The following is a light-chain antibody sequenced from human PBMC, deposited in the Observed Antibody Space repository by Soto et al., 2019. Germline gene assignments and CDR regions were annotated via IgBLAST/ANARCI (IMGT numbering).Light chain of an antibody. CDR1: SSDVGGYNY. J-gene: IGLJ2*01. CDR2: DVS. CDR3: SSYTSSSTLGHVV. V-gene: IGLV2-14*01. Sequence: QSVLTQPASVSGSPGQSITISCTGTSSDVGGYNYVSWYQQHPGKAPKLMIYDVSNRPSGVSNRFSGSKSGNTASLTISGLQSEDEDDYYCSSYTSSSTLGHVVFGGGTKLTVL.